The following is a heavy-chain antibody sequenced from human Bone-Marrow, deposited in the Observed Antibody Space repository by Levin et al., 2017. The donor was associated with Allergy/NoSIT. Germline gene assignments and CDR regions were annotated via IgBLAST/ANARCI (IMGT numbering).Heavy chain of an antibody. CDR1: GFTFSSYG. CDR2: ISYDGSNK. V-gene: IGHV3-30*03. J-gene: IGHJ4*02. D-gene: IGHD3-22*01. CDR3: ARDQPFNTYYYDSSGYSPDY. Sequence: PGGSLRLSCAASGFTFSSYGMHWVRQAPGKGLEWVAVISYDGSNKYYADSVKGRFTISRDNSKNTLYLQMNSLRAEDTAVYYCARDQPFNTYYYDSSGYSPDYWGQGTLVTVSS.